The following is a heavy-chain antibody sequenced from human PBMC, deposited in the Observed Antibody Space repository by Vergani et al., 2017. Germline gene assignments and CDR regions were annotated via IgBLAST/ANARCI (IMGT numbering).Heavy chain of an antibody. V-gene: IGHV3-33*06. CDR3: AKGPWAVAGTGFDY. CDR2: IWYDGSNK. Sequence: QVQLVESGGGVVQPGRSLRLSCAASGFTFSSYGMHWVRQAPGKGLEWVAVIWYDGSNKYYADSVKGRFTISRGNSKNTLYLQMNSLRAEDTAVYYCAKGPWAVAGTGFDYWGQGTLVTVSS. J-gene: IGHJ4*02. CDR1: GFTFSSYG. D-gene: IGHD6-19*01.